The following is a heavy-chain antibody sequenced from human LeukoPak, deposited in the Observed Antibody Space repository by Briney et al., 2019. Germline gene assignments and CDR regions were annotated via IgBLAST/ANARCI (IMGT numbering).Heavy chain of an antibody. CDR3: ARDTYDILTGYYKWAFDI. CDR1: GFTFSSYT. CDR2: ISSSSSYI. Sequence: AGGSLRLSCAASGFTFSSYTMNWVRHAPGKGLEWVSSISSSSSYIYYADSVKGRFTISRDNAKNSLYLQMNSLRAEDTAVYYCARDTYDILTGYYKWAFDIWGQGTMVTVSS. V-gene: IGHV3-21*06. D-gene: IGHD3-9*01. J-gene: IGHJ3*02.